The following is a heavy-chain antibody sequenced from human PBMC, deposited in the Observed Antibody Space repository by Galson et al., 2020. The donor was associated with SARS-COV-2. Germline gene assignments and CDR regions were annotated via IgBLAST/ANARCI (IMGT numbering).Heavy chain of an antibody. CDR1: GGSFSGYY. CDR3: ARVYCSGGSCYSLQLEY. Sequence: SETLSLTCAVYGGSFSGYYWSWIRQPPGKGLEWIGEINHSGSTKYNPSLKSRVTISVDTSKNQFSLKLSSVTAADTAVYYCARVYCSGGSCYSLQLEYWGQGTLVTVSS. D-gene: IGHD2-15*01. CDR2: INHSGST. J-gene: IGHJ4*02. V-gene: IGHV4-34*01.